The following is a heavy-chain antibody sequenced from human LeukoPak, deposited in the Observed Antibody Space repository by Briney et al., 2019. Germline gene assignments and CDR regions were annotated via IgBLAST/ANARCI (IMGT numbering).Heavy chain of an antibody. Sequence: SETLSLTCAVSGGSISSSNWWSWVRQAPGKGLEWIGDIYHRGSTNYDPSLKSRVTISVDTSKNQFSLKLSSVTAADTAVYYCARDYRFAYGGNPRFDYWGQGTLVTVSS. J-gene: IGHJ4*02. V-gene: IGHV4-4*02. CDR3: ARDYRFAYGGNPRFDY. CDR1: GGSISSSNW. D-gene: IGHD4-23*01. CDR2: IYHRGST.